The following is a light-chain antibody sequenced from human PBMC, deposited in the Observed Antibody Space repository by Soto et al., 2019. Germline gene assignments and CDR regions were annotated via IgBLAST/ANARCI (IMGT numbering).Light chain of an antibody. J-gene: IGKJ5*01. CDR2: DAS. CDR1: QSVSSC. V-gene: IGKV3-11*01. CDR3: QQHSNWPPIT. Sequence: EIVLTQSPATLSLSPGARATLSCRASQSVSSCLAWYQQKPGQAPRLLIYDASDRATGIPGRFSGSGSGTDFTLTISSLEPEDFAVYYCQQHSNWPPITFGQGTRLEIK.